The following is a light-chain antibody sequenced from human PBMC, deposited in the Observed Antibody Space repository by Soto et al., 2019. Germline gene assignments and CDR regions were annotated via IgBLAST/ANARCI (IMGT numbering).Light chain of an antibody. CDR3: SSFASSIPLV. J-gene: IGLJ2*01. V-gene: IGLV2-14*03. CDR1: SSDVGGYNY. Sequence: QSALTQPASVSGSPGKSITISCTGTSSDVGGYNYVSWYQQHPGKSTKLLICDVTTRPSGVSNRFSGSKSGNTDSLTISGLQTEDEADYFCSSFASSIPLVFGGGTKVTLL. CDR2: DVT.